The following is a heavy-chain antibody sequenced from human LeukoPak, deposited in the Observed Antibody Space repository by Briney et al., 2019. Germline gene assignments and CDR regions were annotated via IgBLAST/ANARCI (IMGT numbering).Heavy chain of an antibody. CDR3: ARGGTEGYYMDV. CDR1: GFTFSSQS. J-gene: IGHJ6*03. Sequence: RPGGSLRLSCAASGFTFSSQSMNWARHAPGKGLEWVSYISSSSSYIYYADSVKGRFTISRDNAKNSLYLQMNSLRAEDRAVYYCARGGTEGYYMDVWGKGTTVTVSS. V-gene: IGHV3-21*01. CDR2: ISSSSSYI. D-gene: IGHD1-1*01.